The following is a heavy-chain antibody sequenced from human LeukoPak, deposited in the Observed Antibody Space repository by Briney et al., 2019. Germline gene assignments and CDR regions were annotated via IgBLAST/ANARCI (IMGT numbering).Heavy chain of an antibody. CDR2: IRYDGSNK. J-gene: IGHJ3*02. D-gene: IGHD2-15*01. CDR1: EFTFSRYG. V-gene: IGHV3-30*02. CDR3: AKAHLSVVAATSDADAFDI. Sequence: GGSLRLSCAASEFTFSRYGMHWVRQAPGKGLEWVAFIRYDGSNKYYADSVKGRFTISRDNSKNTLYLQMNSLRAEDTAVYYCAKAHLSVVAATSDADAFDIWGQGTMVTVSS.